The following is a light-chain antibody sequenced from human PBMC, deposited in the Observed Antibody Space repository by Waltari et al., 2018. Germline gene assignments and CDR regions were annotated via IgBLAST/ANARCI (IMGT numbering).Light chain of an antibody. Sequence: EIVMTQSPDSLAVSLGERVTINCKSSQSLLTRSNNQNYLAWYQQKPGQPPKLIIYWASNRESGVPDRFSGSGSGTDFTLTISSLQAEDVALYYCHQYFSGHSFGQGTKLEIK. CDR3: HQYFSGHS. CDR2: WAS. V-gene: IGKV4-1*01. J-gene: IGKJ2*01. CDR1: QSLLTRSNNQNY.